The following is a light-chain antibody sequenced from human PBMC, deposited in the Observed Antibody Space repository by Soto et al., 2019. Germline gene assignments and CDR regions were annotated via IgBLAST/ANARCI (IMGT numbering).Light chain of an antibody. CDR3: QLRSSWPPIT. Sequence: EIVLTQSPATLSSSPGERATLSCRASQSVTTFLAWYQQKPGKAPRLLIYDTSNIDTGIPARFSGSGSGTDFTLTISSLEPEDFAVYYCQLRSSWPPITFGQGTRLEMK. J-gene: IGKJ5*01. CDR2: DTS. V-gene: IGKV3-11*01. CDR1: QSVTTF.